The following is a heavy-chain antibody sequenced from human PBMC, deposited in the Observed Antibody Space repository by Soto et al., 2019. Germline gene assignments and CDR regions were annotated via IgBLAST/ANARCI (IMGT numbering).Heavy chain of an antibody. CDR3: ARDWIAAGATPAY. J-gene: IGHJ4*02. CDR1: GFTFSSYA. D-gene: IGHD1-26*01. CDR2: ISHDGSNK. Sequence: GGSLRLSCAASGFTFSSYAMHWVRQAPGKGLEWVAVISHDGSNKYYADSVKGRFTISGDNSKNTLYLQMNSLRAEDTAVYYCARDWIAAGATPAYCGQGTLVTVSS. V-gene: IGHV3-30-3*01.